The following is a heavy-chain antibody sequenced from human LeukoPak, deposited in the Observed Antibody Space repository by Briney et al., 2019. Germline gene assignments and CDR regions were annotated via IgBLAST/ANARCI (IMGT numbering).Heavy chain of an antibody. CDR1: GGSISSGSYY. J-gene: IGHJ4*02. CDR2: IYTSGST. D-gene: IGHD3-22*01. V-gene: IGHV4-61*02. CDR3: ARVTGYIVEDYFDY. Sequence: SETLSLTYTVSGGSISSGSYYWSWIRQPAGKGLEWIGRIYTSGSTNYNPSLKSRVTISVDTSKNQFSLRLSSVTAADTAVYYCARVTGYIVEDYFDYWGQGTLVTVSS.